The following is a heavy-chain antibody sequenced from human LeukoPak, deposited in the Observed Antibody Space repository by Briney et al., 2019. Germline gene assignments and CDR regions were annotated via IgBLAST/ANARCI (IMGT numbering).Heavy chain of an antibody. D-gene: IGHD3-22*01. CDR1: GGPFSGYY. J-gene: IGHJ4*02. CDR2: INHSGST. V-gene: IGHV4-34*01. CDR3: APRGYYDSSGYYYFDN. Sequence: SETLSLTCAVYGGPFSGYYWSWIRQPPGKGLEWIGEINHSGSTDYNPSLKSRVTISIDTSKNQFSLKLSSVTAADTAVYYCAPRGYYDSSGYYYFDNWGQGTLATVSS.